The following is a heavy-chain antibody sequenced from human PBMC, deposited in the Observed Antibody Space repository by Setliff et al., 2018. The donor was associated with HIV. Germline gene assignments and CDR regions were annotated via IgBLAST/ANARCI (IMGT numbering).Heavy chain of an antibody. V-gene: IGHV1-69*10. J-gene: IGHJ4*02. CDR3: ARGQLKPTGYFFDY. CDR2: IIPMVSLP. Sequence: SVKVSCKASGGSFGDYSISWVRQAPGQAFEWMGGIIPMVSLPNFAQSFLGRLTITANRSTTTAYMELSRLTSEDTAVYYCARGQLKPTGYFFDYWGLGTLVTVSS. CDR1: GGSFGDYS. D-gene: IGHD1-1*01.